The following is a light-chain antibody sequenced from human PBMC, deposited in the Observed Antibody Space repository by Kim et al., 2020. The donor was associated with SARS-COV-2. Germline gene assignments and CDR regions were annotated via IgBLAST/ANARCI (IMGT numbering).Light chain of an antibody. V-gene: IGLV2-14*03. CDR1: SSDIGNYNC. CDR3: SSHIGSSTWV. J-gene: IGLJ3*02. CDR2: DVS. Sequence: GHSISIACNGTSSDIGNYNCVSWSQQHPGKAPKLLIYDVSKRPSGVSDRFSGSKSGNTASLTISGLQAEDEADYYCSSHIGSSTWVFGGGTKLTVL.